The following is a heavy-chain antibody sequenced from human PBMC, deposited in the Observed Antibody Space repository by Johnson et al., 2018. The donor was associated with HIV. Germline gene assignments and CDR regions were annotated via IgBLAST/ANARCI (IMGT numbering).Heavy chain of an antibody. J-gene: IGHJ3*02. CDR3: AKDSFFYDSAFDI. CDR1: GFTFSNHG. CDR2: ISYDGSNK. V-gene: IGHV3-30*18. D-gene: IGHD3-22*01. Sequence: QMQLVESGGGLVQPGGSLRLSCAASGFTFSNHGMHWVRQAPGKGLEWVAVISYDGSNKYYADSVKGRFTISRDNSKNTLYLQMNSLRAEDTAVYYCAKDSFFYDSAFDIWGQGTMVTVSS.